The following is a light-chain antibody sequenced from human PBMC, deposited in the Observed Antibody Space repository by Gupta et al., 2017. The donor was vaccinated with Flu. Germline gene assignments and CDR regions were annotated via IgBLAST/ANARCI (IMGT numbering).Light chain of an antibody. V-gene: IGKV1-39*01. CDR3: QQSYSTPWT. J-gene: IGKJ1*01. Sequence: DIKMTQSPYYLSASVGERVTITCLASQSISIYLNWYQQKPGKAPKLLIYAASSLQSGVPSRFSGSGSGTDFTLTISSLQPEDFAAYYCQQSYSTPWTFGPGTKVEIK. CDR1: QSISIY. CDR2: AAS.